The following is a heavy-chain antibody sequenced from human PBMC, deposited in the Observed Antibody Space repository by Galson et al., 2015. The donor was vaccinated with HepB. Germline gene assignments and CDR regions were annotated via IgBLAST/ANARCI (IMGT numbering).Heavy chain of an antibody. CDR2: IYYSGST. Sequence: LSLTCTVSGGSISSGGYYWSWIRQHPGKGLEWIGYIYYSGSTYYNPSLKSRVTISVDTSKNQFSLKLSSVTAADTAVYYCAKTLYYDFWSGYDPRAFDIWGQGTMVTVSS. V-gene: IGHV4-31*03. CDR1: GGSISSGGYY. CDR3: AKTLYYDFWSGYDPRAFDI. D-gene: IGHD3-3*01. J-gene: IGHJ3*02.